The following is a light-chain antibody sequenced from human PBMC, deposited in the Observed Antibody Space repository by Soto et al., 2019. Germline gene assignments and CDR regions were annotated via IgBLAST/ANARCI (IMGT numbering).Light chain of an antibody. CDR3: QQRSNWFLT. CDR2: DAS. Sequence: EIVLTQSPATLSLSPGERATLSCRASQSVSSYLAWYQQKPGQPPRLLIYDASTRATGIPARFSGSRSGTDFPLTISSLDPEYFAVYYCQQRSNWFLTFGGGTKVEIK. J-gene: IGKJ4*01. CDR1: QSVSSY. V-gene: IGKV3-11*01.